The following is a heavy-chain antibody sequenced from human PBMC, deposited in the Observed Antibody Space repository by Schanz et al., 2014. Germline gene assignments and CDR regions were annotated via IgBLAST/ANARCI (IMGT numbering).Heavy chain of an antibody. CDR3: ARPRFDYGEVDY. CDR2: ISSGSSYA. CDR1: GFTFSSYG. J-gene: IGHJ4*02. D-gene: IGHD4-17*01. Sequence: VQLVESGGGVVQFGRSLRLSCVASGFTFSSYGMHWVRQAPGKGLEWVSDISSGSSYANYADSVKGRFTISRDRFQNTLYLRMSSLRAEDTAVYYCARPRFDYGEVDYWGQGTLVTVSS. V-gene: IGHV3-21*05.